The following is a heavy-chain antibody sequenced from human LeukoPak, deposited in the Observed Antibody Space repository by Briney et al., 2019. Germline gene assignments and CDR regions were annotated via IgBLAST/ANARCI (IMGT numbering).Heavy chain of an antibody. CDR2: ISGSGGST. J-gene: IGHJ3*02. Sequence: GGSLRLSCVASGFTFSSYGMHWVRQAPGKGLEWVSAISGSGGSTYYADSVKGRFTISRDDAKKSLYLQMKSLRAEDTAVYYCARLLRYFDWDDAFDIWGQGTMVTVSS. V-gene: IGHV3-21*01. D-gene: IGHD3-9*01. CDR3: ARLLRYFDWDDAFDI. CDR1: GFTFSSYG.